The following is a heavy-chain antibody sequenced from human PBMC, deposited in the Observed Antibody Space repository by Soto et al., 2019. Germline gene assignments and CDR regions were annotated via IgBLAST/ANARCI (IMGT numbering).Heavy chain of an antibody. CDR1: GYTFTSYY. CDR3: ARDRDGDTMIVVVARNWFDP. J-gene: IGHJ5*02. Sequence: GASVKVSCKASGYTFTSYYMHWVRQAPGQGLEWMGIINPSGGSTSYAQKFQGRVTMTRDTSTSTVYMELSSLRSEDTAVYYCARDRDGDTMIVVVARNWFDPWGQGTLVTVSS. V-gene: IGHV1-46*01. CDR2: INPSGGST. D-gene: IGHD3-22*01.